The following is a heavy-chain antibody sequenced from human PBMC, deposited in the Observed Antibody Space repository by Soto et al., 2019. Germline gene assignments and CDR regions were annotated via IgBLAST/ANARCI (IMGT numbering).Heavy chain of an antibody. CDR3: ARFIQGDYYYGMDV. CDR1: GYTFYSHS. V-gene: IGHV1-18*01. Sequence: QAQLVQSGAEVRKPGASVKVSCKASGYTFYSHSISWVRQAPGQGLEWKGRINADYGNTQYAQKFRGRVTMTTDTSTTTVYMEPTNLRSDDTAVYYCARFIQGDYYYGMDVWGQGTTVTVS. J-gene: IGHJ6*02. D-gene: IGHD5-18*01. CDR2: INADYGNT.